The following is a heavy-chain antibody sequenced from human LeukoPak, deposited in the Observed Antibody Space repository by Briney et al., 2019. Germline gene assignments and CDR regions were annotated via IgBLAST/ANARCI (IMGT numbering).Heavy chain of an antibody. V-gene: IGHV3-64D*06. Sequence: GGSLRLSCSASGFIFSSYAMHWVRQAPGKGLEYVSGISSNGGSTYYADSVKGRFTISRDNSKNTLYLQMSSLRAEDTAVYYCAKDHQQQLVRLAFDIWGQGTMVTVSS. D-gene: IGHD6-13*01. J-gene: IGHJ3*02. CDR1: GFIFSSYA. CDR3: AKDHQQQLVRLAFDI. CDR2: ISSNGGST.